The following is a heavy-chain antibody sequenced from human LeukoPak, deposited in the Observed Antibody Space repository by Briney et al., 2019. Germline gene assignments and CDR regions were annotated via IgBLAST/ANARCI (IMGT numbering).Heavy chain of an antibody. CDR3: ARDYDFWSGWYYFGY. CDR2: INPNSGAT. D-gene: IGHD3-3*01. J-gene: IGHJ4*02. Sequence: ASVKVSCKASAYTFTGYYMHWVRQAPGQGLEWMGWINPNSGATNYAQKFQGRVTLTRDTSISTAYMELSRLKSDDTAVYYCARDYDFWSGWYYFGYWGQGTLVTVSS. CDR1: AYTFTGYY. V-gene: IGHV1-2*02.